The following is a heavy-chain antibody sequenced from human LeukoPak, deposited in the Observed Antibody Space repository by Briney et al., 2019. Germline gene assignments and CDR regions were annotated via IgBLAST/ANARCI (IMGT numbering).Heavy chain of an antibody. CDR1: GYTFTDYY. V-gene: IGHV1-2*02. CDR3: ARDSSGWYYDY. J-gene: IGHJ4*02. CDR2: INPNSGGT. D-gene: IGHD6-19*01. Sequence: ASVKVSCKASGYTFTDYYMHWVRQAPGQGLEWMGWINPNSGGTNYAQRFQGRVTMTRDTSISTAYMEVSSLRSDDTAVYSCARDSSGWYYDYWGQGTLVTVSS.